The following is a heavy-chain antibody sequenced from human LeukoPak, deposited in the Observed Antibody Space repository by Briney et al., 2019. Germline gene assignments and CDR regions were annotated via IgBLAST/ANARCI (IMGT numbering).Heavy chain of an antibody. D-gene: IGHD3-22*01. V-gene: IGHV3-7*01. CDR1: GFTFSSFF. CDR3: VRVDSSGYYYELSLDY. CDR2: TKKDGSEK. J-gene: IGHJ4*02. Sequence: GGSLRLSCAASGFTFSSFFMTWVRQAPGKGLEWVANTKKDGSEKEYVDSVKGRFTISRDNAKNSLYLQMNSPRVEDTAVYYCVRVDSSGYYYELSLDYWGQGTLVTVSS.